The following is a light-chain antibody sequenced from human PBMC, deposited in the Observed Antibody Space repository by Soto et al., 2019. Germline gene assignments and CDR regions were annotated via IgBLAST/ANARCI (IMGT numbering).Light chain of an antibody. Sequence: EIVLTQSPGTLSLSPVERATLSCRASQSVGSDLAWYQQKPGQAPRLLIYGASNRATGIPDRFSGSGSGTDFTLTISRLEPEDFAVYYCQQYGSSGTFGQGTKVDIK. CDR1: QSVGSD. CDR3: QQYGSSGT. J-gene: IGKJ1*01. CDR2: GAS. V-gene: IGKV3-20*01.